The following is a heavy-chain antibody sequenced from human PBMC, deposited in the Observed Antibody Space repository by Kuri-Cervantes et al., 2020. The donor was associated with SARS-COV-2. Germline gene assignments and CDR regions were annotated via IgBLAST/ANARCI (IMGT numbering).Heavy chain of an antibody. CDR1: GYSISSGYY. CDR3: ARPGGFLDV. J-gene: IGHJ6*04. CDR2: IYHSGST. Sequence: SQTLSLTCAVSGYSISSGYYWGWIRQPPGKGLEWIGSIYHSGSTNYNPSLKSRVTISVDTSKNQFSLKLSSVTAADAAVYYRARPGGFLDVWGKGTTVTVSS. D-gene: IGHD4-23*01. V-gene: IGHV4-38-2*01.